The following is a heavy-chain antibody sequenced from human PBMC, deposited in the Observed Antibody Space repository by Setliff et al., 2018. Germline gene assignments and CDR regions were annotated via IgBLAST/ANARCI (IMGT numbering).Heavy chain of an antibody. Sequence: GASVKVSCKASGGTFSSYAISWVRQAPGQGLEWMGGIIPIFGTANYAQKFQGRVTITADESTSTAYMELSSLRSEDTAVYYCASSRDYNFWSGYYSPLDYWGQGTLGTVS. CDR3: ASSRDYNFWSGYYSPLDY. CDR2: IIPIFGTA. D-gene: IGHD3-3*01. J-gene: IGHJ4*02. V-gene: IGHV1-69*13. CDR1: GGTFSSYA.